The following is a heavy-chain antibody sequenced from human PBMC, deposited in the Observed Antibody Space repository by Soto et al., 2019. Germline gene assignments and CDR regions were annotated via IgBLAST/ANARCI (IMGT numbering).Heavy chain of an antibody. CDR1: GFTFSTYW. CDR3: ARYAATGHLDY. CDR2: IKEDGSEK. J-gene: IGHJ4*02. D-gene: IGHD2-2*01. V-gene: IGHV3-7*03. Sequence: EVQLVESGGGLVQPGGSLRLSCAVSGFTFSTYWMSWVRQAPGKGLEWVANIKEDGSEKYYVDSVKGRFTISRDNAKNSLYLQINSLRVEDTAVYYCARYAATGHLDYWGQGTLVTVSS.